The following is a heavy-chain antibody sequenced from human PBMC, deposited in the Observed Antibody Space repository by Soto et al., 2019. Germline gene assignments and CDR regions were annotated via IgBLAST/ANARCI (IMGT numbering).Heavy chain of an antibody. CDR1: GGSFSGYY. J-gene: IGHJ6*02. CDR3: ARDHGMFLSYYYYGMDV. V-gene: IGHV4-34*01. D-gene: IGHD3-10*02. Sequence: SETLSLTCAVYGGSFSGYYWSWIRQPPGKGLEWIGEINHSGSTNYNPSLKSRVTISVDTSKNQFSLKLSSVTAADSAVYYCARDHGMFLSYYYYGMDVWGQGTTVTVSS. CDR2: INHSGST.